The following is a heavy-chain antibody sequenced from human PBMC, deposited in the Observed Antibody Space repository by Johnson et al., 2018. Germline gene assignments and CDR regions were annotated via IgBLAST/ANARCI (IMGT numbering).Heavy chain of an antibody. Sequence: VQLVQSGGGLVKPGGSLRLSCAASGFTFNNYAMNWVRQAPGKGLEWVSSISRSSDYTHYADSVKGRFTISRDKAKNSLYLQMNNLGAEDTAVYFCARVCCYGGISNMFDAFDIWGQGTMVTVSS. J-gene: IGHJ3*02. CDR1: GFTFNNYA. CDR3: ARVCCYGGISNMFDAFDI. CDR2: ISRSSDYT. D-gene: IGHD4-23*01. V-gene: IGHV3-21*01.